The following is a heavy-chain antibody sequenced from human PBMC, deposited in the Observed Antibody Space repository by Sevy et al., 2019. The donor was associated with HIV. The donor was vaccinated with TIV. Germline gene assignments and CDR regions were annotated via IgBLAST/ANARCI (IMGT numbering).Heavy chain of an antibody. CDR1: GFSFNNAW. CDR2: IKSKIDGETT. CDR3: ATAPGYYDSAPFDY. Sequence: GGSLRLSCAVSGFSFNNAWMNWVGQAPGTGLQSVGLIKSKIDGETTDYAAPVKGRFTISRDDSKNTLFLQMNSLKIEDTAVYYCATAPGYYDSAPFDYWGPGTLVTVSS. J-gene: IGHJ4*02. V-gene: IGHV3-15*01. D-gene: IGHD3-22*01.